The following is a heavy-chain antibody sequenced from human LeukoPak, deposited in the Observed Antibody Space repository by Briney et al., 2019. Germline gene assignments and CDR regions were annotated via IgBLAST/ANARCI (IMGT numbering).Heavy chain of an antibody. CDR1: GYTFTGYD. CDR3: TTARPYYYGMDV. J-gene: IGHJ6*02. CDR2: INPSSGGT. V-gene: IGHV1-2*02. D-gene: IGHD6-6*01. Sequence: ASVKVSCKASGYTFTGYDIHWVRQAPGQGLEWMGWINPSSGGTNYAQKFQGRVTMTRDTSISTAYMELSSLRSEDTAVYYCTTARPYYYGMDVWGQGTTVTVSS.